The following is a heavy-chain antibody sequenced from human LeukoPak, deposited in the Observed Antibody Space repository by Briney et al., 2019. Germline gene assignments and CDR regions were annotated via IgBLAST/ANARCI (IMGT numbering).Heavy chain of an antibody. CDR1: GFTFSNYW. V-gene: IGHV3-7*01. CDR2: IKQDGSEK. D-gene: IGHD3-9*01. J-gene: IGHJ4*02. CDR3: ARDHDILTAYHASFDF. Sequence: GGSLRLSCAASGFTFSNYWMSWVRQAPGKGLEWVANIKQDGSEKYYVDSVKGRFTISRDNAKNSLDLQMNSLRAEDTAVYFCARDHDILTAYHASFDFWGQGTLVTVSS.